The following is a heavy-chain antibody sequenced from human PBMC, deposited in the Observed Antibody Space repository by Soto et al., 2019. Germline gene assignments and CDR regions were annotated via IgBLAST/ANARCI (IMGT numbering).Heavy chain of an antibody. D-gene: IGHD3-22*01. V-gene: IGHV1-18*01. J-gene: IGHJ4*02. CDR1: GYSFATSG. CDR2: ISAYNGNT. Sequence: QGKLVQSGTEVKKPGASMKVSCKASGYSFATSGISWVRQAPGQGLEWMGWISAYNGNTNYDQKLQDRIIMTTDTSTRTAYLELRSLRSDDTAVYYCARSGQYYDSSGYADWGQGTLVTVSS. CDR3: ARSGQYYDSSGYAD.